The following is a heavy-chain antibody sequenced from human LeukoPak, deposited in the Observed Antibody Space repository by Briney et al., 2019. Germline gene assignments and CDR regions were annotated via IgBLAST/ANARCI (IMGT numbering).Heavy chain of an antibody. J-gene: IGHJ4*02. V-gene: IGHV1-18*01. CDR1: GYTFTNFG. D-gene: IGHD3-9*01. CDR3: ARVNNYDIMSSFDS. CDR2: INPYNGNT. Sequence: ASVKVSFKASGYTFTNFGISWVRQAPGQGLEWMAWINPYNGNTNYAQKLQGRVTMTTDTSTSTVYMELRSLRSDDTAVYYCARVNNYDIMSSFDSWGQGTLVTVSS.